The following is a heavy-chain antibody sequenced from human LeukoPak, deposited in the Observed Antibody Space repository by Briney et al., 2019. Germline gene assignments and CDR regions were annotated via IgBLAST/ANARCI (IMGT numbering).Heavy chain of an antibody. J-gene: IGHJ4*02. Sequence: ASVKVSCKASGYTFTGYYMHWVRQAPGQGLEWMGWINPNSGGTNYAQKFQGRATKPRDTSISTAYMELSRLRSDDTAVYYCARVRVVRGYYFDYWGQGTLVTVSS. D-gene: IGHD3-10*01. CDR1: GYTFTGYY. CDR2: INPNSGGT. V-gene: IGHV1-2*02. CDR3: ARVRVVRGYYFDY.